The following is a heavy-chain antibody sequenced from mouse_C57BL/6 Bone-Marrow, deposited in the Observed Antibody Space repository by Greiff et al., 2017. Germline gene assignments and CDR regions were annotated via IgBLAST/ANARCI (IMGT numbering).Heavy chain of an antibody. CDR2: IDPSDSYT. J-gene: IGHJ4*01. Sequence: VQLQQPGAELVRPETSVKLSCKASGYTFTSYWMHWVKQRPGQGLEWIGVIDPSDSYTNYNQKFKGKATLTVDTSSSTAYMQLSSLTSEDSAVYYCAGYAMDYWGQGTSVTVSS. CDR1: GYTFTSYW. V-gene: IGHV1-59*01. CDR3: AGYAMDY.